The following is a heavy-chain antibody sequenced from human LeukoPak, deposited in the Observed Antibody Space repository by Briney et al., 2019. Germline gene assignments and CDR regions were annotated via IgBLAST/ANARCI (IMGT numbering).Heavy chain of an antibody. Sequence: HPGGSLRLSCVASGFTFSSYAMHWVRQAPGKGLEWVTFIRYDGTTKFYADSVKGRFTISRDNSKNILYLQMNSLKTEDTAVYYCTTDLDIGGSYYRLDWGQGTLVTVSS. CDR2: IRYDGTTK. J-gene: IGHJ4*02. CDR3: TTDLDIGGSYYRLD. V-gene: IGHV3-30*02. D-gene: IGHD1-26*01. CDR1: GFTFSSYA.